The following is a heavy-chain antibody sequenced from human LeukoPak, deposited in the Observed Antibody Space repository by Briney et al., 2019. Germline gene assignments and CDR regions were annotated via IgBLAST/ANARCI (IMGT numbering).Heavy chain of an antibody. CDR3: ARGVHDYSNPTWYFDL. Sequence: SVKVSCKASGGAFSSYAISWVRQAPGQGPEWMGGIIPIFGTANYAQKFQGRVTITADESTSTAYMELSSLRSEDTAVYYCARGVHDYSNPTWYFDLWGRGTLVTVSS. J-gene: IGHJ2*01. CDR2: IIPIFGTA. D-gene: IGHD4-11*01. V-gene: IGHV1-69*01. CDR1: GGAFSSYA.